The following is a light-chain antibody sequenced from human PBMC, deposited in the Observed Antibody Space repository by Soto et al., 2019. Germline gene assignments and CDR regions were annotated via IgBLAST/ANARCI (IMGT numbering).Light chain of an antibody. Sequence: QSALTQPRSVSGSPGQSVTISCTGTSSVVGDYNYVSWYQQRPGKAPKLMIYDVSKRPSGVPDRFSGSKSGNTASLTISGLQAEDEADYYCCSYAGDYTYVFGTGTKVTVL. V-gene: IGLV2-11*01. CDR3: CSYAGDYTYV. J-gene: IGLJ1*01. CDR1: SSVVGDYNY. CDR2: DVS.